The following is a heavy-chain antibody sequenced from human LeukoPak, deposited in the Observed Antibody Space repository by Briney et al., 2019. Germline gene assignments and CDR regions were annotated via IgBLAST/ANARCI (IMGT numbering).Heavy chain of an antibody. CDR2: VWHDGSNR. V-gene: IGHV3-33*01. Sequence: PGRSLRLSCTAPGFTFSSYAIHWIRQAPGKGLEWVALVWHDGSNRYYADSVKGRFTISRDNSKNTVYLQMNSLGGEDAAVYYCARETFGSGSYPDYWGQGTLVTVSS. CDR1: GFTFSSYA. J-gene: IGHJ4*02. CDR3: ARETFGSGSYPDY. D-gene: IGHD3-10*01.